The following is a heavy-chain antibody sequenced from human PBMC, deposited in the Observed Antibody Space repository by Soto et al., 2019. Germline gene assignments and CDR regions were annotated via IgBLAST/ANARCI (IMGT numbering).Heavy chain of an antibody. V-gene: IGHV4-34*01. CDR1: GGSFSGYY. J-gene: IGHJ4*02. D-gene: IGHD6-6*01. Sequence: PSETLSLTCAVYGGSFSGYYWSWIRQPPGKGLEWIGEINHSGSTNYNPSLKSRVTVSVDTSKNQFSLKLSSVTAADTAVYYCARGAPIAARWFDYWGQGXLVTVSS. CDR2: INHSGST. CDR3: ARGAPIAARWFDY.